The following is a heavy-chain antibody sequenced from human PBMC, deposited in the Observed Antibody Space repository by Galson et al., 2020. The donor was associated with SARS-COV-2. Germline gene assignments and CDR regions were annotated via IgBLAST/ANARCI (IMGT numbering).Heavy chain of an antibody. V-gene: IGHV7-4-1*02. CDR1: GYTFTSYA. CDR3: ARLGYYDSSGYTQHYYYYMDV. D-gene: IGHD3-22*01. Sequence: ASVKVSCKASGYTFTSYAMNWVRQAPGQGLEWMGWINTNTGNPTYAQGFTGRFVFSMDTSVSTAYLQISSLKAEDTAVYYCARLGYYDSSGYTQHYYYYMDVWGKGTTVTVSS. CDR2: INTNTGNP. J-gene: IGHJ6*03.